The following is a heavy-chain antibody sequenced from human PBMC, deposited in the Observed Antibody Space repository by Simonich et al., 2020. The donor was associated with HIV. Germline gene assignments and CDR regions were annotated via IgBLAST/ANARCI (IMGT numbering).Heavy chain of an antibody. CDR1: GYTLTGLS. CDR2: FDPENLET. J-gene: IGHJ4*02. CDR3: ATDSEYGDYLFDY. D-gene: IGHD4-17*01. Sequence: QVQLVQSGAEVKKPGASVKVSCKVSGYTLTGLSMHWVRQAPGKGLEWMGGFDPENLETIYAQNFQGRVSMPEDTSTDTAYMERCSLRSEDTAVYDCATDSEYGDYLFDYWGQGTLVSVSS. V-gene: IGHV1-24*01.